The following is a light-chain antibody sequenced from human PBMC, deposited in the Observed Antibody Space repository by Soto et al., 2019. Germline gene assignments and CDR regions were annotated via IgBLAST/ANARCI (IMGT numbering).Light chain of an antibody. CDR2: DAS. Sequence: DIQMTQSPSSVSASVGDRATISCRASQDINGRLGWYQQKPGKAPKLLIYDASSLQTGVPSRFSGSGSGTDFTFTISSLQPEDFATYFCQQAHYYPLPFGGGTKVE. CDR3: QQAHYYPLP. CDR1: QDINGR. J-gene: IGKJ4*01. V-gene: IGKV1-12*01.